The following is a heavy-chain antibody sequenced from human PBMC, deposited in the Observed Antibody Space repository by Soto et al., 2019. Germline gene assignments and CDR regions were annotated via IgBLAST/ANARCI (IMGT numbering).Heavy chain of an antibody. J-gene: IGHJ4*02. V-gene: IGHV3-48*01. CDR3: ARDPGGYENYYFDY. CDR1: GFTFSSYS. CDR2: ISSSSTI. D-gene: IGHD5-12*01. Sequence: PGGPLRLSCAASGFTFSSYSMNWVRQAPGKGLEWVSYISSSSTIYYADSVKGRFTISRDNAKNSLYLQMNSLRAEDTAVYYCARDPGGYENYYFDYWGQGTLVTVSS.